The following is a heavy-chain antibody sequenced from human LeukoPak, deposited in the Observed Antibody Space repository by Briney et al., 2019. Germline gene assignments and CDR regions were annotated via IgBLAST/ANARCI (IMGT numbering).Heavy chain of an antibody. D-gene: IGHD1-20*01. Sequence: ASVKVSCKASGYTFTSYGISWVRQAPGQGLEWMGWISVYNVNTNYAQKFQGRVTMTTDTSTSTAYMELRSLRSDDTAVYYCARVLSGTTALDYWGRGTLVTVSS. CDR3: ARVLSGTTALDY. J-gene: IGHJ4*02. CDR2: ISVYNVNT. CDR1: GYTFTSYG. V-gene: IGHV1-18*01.